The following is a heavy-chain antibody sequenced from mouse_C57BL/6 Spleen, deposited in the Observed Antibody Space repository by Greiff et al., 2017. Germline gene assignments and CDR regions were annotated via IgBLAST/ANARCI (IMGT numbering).Heavy chain of an antibody. J-gene: IGHJ4*01. D-gene: IGHD1-1*01. CDR2: ISSGSSAI. V-gene: IGHV5-17*01. Sequence: EVQLVESGGGLVKPGGSLKLSCAASGFTFSDYGMHWVRQAPEKGLEWVAYISSGSSAIYSADTVKGRFTISRDNAKNTLFLQMTSLRSEDTAMYYCANYYGSSYYAMDYWGQGTSVTVSS. CDR3: ANYYGSSYYAMDY. CDR1: GFTFSDYG.